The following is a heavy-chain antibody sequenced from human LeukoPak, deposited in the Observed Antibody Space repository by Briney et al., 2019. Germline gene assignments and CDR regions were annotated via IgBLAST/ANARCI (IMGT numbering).Heavy chain of an antibody. CDR2: ISAFNGNT. J-gene: IGHJ4*02. Sequence: GASVKVSCKASGYTFTSYGISWVRQAPGQGLEWMGWISAFNGNTSYAQKLQGRITMTTDTSTSTVYMELRSLRSDDTAVYYCARGGTVVDTANPFDFWGQGTLVTVSS. CDR3: ARGGTVVDTANPFDF. CDR1: GYTFTSYG. D-gene: IGHD5-18*01. V-gene: IGHV1-18*01.